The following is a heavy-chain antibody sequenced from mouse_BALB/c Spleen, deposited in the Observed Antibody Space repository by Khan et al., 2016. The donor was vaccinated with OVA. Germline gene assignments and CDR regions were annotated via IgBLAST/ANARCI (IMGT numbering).Heavy chain of an antibody. Sequence: EVQLVESGGGLVQPGGSLKLSCTASGFTFSSYGMSWVRQTPDKRLELVATINTNVGSTYYPDSVKGRFTISRDNAKNTLYLQMSSLKSEDTAMYYCARVGIIYDGNYAYYFDYWGQGTTLTVSS. D-gene: IGHD2-1*01. V-gene: IGHV5-6-3*01. CDR3: ARVGIIYDGNYAYYFDY. J-gene: IGHJ2*01. CDR1: GFTFSSYG. CDR2: INTNVGST.